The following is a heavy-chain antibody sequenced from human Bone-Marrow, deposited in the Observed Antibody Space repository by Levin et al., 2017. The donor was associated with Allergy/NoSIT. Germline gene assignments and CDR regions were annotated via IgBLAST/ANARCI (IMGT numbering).Heavy chain of an antibody. D-gene: IGHD3-9*01. J-gene: IGHJ5*02. Sequence: GESLKISCQTSGYTFTNFAIHWIRQAPGQSLEWMGWIHAGNGNTKYSRKFQDRFTITRDTSASTGYMELSSLTSEDTAVYYCARNRADTFSPLWFDPWGQGSLVTVSS. CDR3: ARNRADTFSPLWFDP. V-gene: IGHV1-3*01. CDR1: GYTFTNFA. CDR2: IHAGNGNT.